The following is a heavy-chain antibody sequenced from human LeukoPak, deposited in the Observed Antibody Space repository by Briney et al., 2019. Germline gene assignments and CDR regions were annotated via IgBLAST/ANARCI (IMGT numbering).Heavy chain of an antibody. Sequence: SETLSLTCTVSGGSISTSSYYWGWIRQPPGKGLEWIGSIYYTGSTYYNPSLKSRVTISVDTSKNQFSLKLSSVTAADTAVYYCARENGYSGYDLRGVVGYWGQGTLVTVSS. J-gene: IGHJ4*02. CDR1: GGSISTSSYY. CDR3: ARENGYSGYDLRGVVGY. V-gene: IGHV4-39*07. CDR2: IYYTGST. D-gene: IGHD5-12*01.